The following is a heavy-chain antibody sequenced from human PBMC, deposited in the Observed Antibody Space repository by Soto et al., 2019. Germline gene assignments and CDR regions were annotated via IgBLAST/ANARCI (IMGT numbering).Heavy chain of an antibody. CDR1: GGTFSSYA. Sequence: SVKVSCKASGGTFSSYAISWVRQAPGQGLEWMGGIIPIFGTANYAQKFQGRVTITADKTTSTAYMELSSLRSEDTAVYYCASYYDGSGAIDAFDLWGQGTIVTVS. D-gene: IGHD3-22*01. CDR2: IIPIFGTA. CDR3: ASYYDGSGAIDAFDL. J-gene: IGHJ3*01. V-gene: IGHV1-69*06.